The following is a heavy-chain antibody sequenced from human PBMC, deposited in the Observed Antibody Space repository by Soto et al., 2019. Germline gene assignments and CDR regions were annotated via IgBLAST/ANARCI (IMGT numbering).Heavy chain of an antibody. CDR2: IYPGDSDT. CDR1: GYSFTSYW. J-gene: IGHJ6*02. D-gene: IGHD4-4*01. Sequence: PGESLKISCKGSGYSFTSYWIGWVRQMPGKGLEWMGIIYPGDSDTRYSPSFQGQGTISADKSISTAYLQWSSLKASDTAMYYCARHGGNSIYYYYYGMDVWGQGTTVTVSS. V-gene: IGHV5-51*01. CDR3: ARHGGNSIYYYYYGMDV.